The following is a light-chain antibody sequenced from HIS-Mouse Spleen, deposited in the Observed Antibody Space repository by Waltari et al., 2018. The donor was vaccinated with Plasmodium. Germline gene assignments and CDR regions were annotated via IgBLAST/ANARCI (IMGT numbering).Light chain of an antibody. V-gene: IGKV1-39*01. CDR2: AAS. CDR3: QQSYSTWT. J-gene: IGKJ1*01. Sequence: DIQMTQSPSSLFASVGDRVTITCRASQSISSYLNWYQQKPGKAPKLLIYAASSLQSGGPSRFSGSGSGTDFILTISSLQPEDFATYYCQQSYSTWTFGQGTKVEIK. CDR1: QSISSY.